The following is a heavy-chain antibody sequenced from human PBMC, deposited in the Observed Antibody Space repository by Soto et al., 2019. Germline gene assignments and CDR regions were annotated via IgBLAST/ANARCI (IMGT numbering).Heavy chain of an antibody. J-gene: IGHJ5*02. Sequence: SETLSLTXAVSGYSISSGYYWGWLRQPPGKGLEWIGSIYRGGSTYYNPSLNSRVTLSIDMTNNHVSLILNSVTAADTAVYYCARVGPWVPYYYDSSPYTFENWFDPWGQGTLVTVSS. CDR2: IYRGGST. D-gene: IGHD3-22*01. CDR3: ARVGPWVPYYYDSSPYTFENWFDP. V-gene: IGHV4-38-2*01. CDR1: GYSISSGYY.